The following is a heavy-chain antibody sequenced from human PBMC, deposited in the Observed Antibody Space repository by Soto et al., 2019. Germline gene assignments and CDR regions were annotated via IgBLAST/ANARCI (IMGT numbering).Heavy chain of an antibody. V-gene: IGHV4-30-4*01. Sequence: QVQLQESGPGLVKPSQTLSLTCTVSGGSISSGDYYWSWIRQPPGKGLEWIGYIYYSGSTYYNPSLKSRVTISVDTSKNQFSRKLSSVTAADTAVYYCARDRYDYDSSGYPRNLYFDYWGQGTLVTVSS. D-gene: IGHD3-22*01. CDR3: ARDRYDYDSSGYPRNLYFDY. J-gene: IGHJ4*02. CDR1: GGSISSGDYY. CDR2: IYYSGST.